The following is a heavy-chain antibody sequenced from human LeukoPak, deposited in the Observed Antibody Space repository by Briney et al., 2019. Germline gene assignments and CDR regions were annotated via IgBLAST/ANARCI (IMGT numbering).Heavy chain of an antibody. Sequence: SETLSLTCAVYGGSFSGYYWSWIRQPPGKGLEWIGEINHSGSTNYNPSLKSRVTISVDTSKNQFSLKLSSVTAADTAVYYCARGHLESEIVVVPAGLNWFDPWGQGTLVTVSS. CDR1: GGSFSGYY. D-gene: IGHD2-2*01. CDR3: ARGHLESEIVVVPAGLNWFDP. J-gene: IGHJ5*02. CDR2: INHSGST. V-gene: IGHV4-34*01.